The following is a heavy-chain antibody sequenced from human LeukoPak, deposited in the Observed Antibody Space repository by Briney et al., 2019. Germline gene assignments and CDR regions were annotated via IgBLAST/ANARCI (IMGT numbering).Heavy chain of an antibody. CDR1: GFTFSDYA. V-gene: IGHV3-23*01. J-gene: IGHJ5*02. Sequence: GGSLRLSCAASGFTFSDYAMSWVRQAPGKGLEWVSAISGSGDNTYYADSVQGRFTISRDNSKNTLYLQMNSLRAEDTAVYYCARGGFPTWGQGTLVTVSS. CDR3: ARGGFPT. CDR2: ISGSGDNT. D-gene: IGHD5-12*01.